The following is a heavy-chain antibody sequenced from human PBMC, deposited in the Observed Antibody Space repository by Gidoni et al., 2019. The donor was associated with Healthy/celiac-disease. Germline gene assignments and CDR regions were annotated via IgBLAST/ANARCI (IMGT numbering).Heavy chain of an antibody. CDR2: IYYSGST. CDR3: ARRQYSSGKALGWFDP. J-gene: IGHJ5*02. D-gene: IGHD6-19*01. Sequence: QLQLQESGPGLVKPSETLSLTCTVSGGSISSSSYYWGWIRQPPGKGLEWMGSIYYSGSTYYNPSLKSRVTISVDTSKNQFSLKLSSVTAADTAVYYCARRQYSSGKALGWFDPWGQGTLVTVSS. V-gene: IGHV4-39*01. CDR1: GGSISSSSYY.